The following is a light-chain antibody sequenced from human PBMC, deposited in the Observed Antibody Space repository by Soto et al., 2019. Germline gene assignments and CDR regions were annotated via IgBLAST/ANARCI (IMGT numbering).Light chain of an antibody. CDR3: QQYGSSGT. CDR2: DAS. CDR1: QSVSSY. V-gene: IGKV3-20*01. Sequence: EILLTQSPATISLSPGERATLSCRASQSVSSYLAWYQQKPGQAPRLLIYDASNRATGIPARFSDSGSGTDFTLTISRLEPEDFAVYYCQQYGSSGTFGQGSKVDIK. J-gene: IGKJ1*01.